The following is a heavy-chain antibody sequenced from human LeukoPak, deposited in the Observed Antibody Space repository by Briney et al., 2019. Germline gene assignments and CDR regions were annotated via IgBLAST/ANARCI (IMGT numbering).Heavy chain of an antibody. CDR2: IYSGGST. J-gene: IGHJ3*02. CDR3: ARGKYSSGWTDAFDI. Sequence: GGSLRLSCAASGFTVSSNYMSWVRQAPGKGLEWVSVIYSGGSTYYADSVKGRFTISRDNSKNTLYLQMNSLRAEDTAVYFCARGKYSSGWTDAFDIWGQGTMVTVSS. V-gene: IGHV3-53*01. CDR1: GFTVSSNY. D-gene: IGHD6-19*01.